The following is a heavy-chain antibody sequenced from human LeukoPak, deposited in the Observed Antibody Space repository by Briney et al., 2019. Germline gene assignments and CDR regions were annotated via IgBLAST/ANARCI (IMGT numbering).Heavy chain of an antibody. J-gene: IGHJ4*02. V-gene: IGHV3-23*01. CDR3: AKSGGLVRGVLGY. CDR2: VSGSGGRT. D-gene: IGHD3-10*01. CDR1: GFTFSNYA. Sequence: GESLKISCAVSGFTFSNYAMTWVRQAPGKGLEWVSSVSGSGGRTYYAASVKGRFTISRDNSKNTLYVQLDSLRAEDTAVYYCAKSGGLVRGVLGYWGQGTLVTVSS.